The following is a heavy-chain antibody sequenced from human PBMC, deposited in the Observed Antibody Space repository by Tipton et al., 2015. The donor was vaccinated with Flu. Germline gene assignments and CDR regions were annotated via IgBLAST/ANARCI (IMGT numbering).Heavy chain of an antibody. CDR3: AKDFIDYGGYYGMDV. V-gene: IGHV3-23*01. CDR2: ITGSERNA. CDR1: GFSFRDYA. D-gene: IGHD3-10*01. J-gene: IGHJ6*02. Sequence: SLRLSCAASGFSFRDYALNWIRQAPGKGLEWIASITGSERNAEYVYSVKGRFTISRDGSKKTVYLQMKSLRAEDTARYYCAKDFIDYGGYYGMDVWGQGTTVIVSS.